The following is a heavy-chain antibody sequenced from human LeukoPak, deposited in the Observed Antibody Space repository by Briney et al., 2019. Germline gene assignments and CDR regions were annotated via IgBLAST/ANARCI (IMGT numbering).Heavy chain of an antibody. J-gene: IGHJ4*02. CDR1: GGTFSSYA. V-gene: IGHV1-69*13. D-gene: IGHD6-13*01. CDR3: ARADRWYSDY. Sequence: GASVKVSCKASGGTFSSYAISWVRQAPGQGLEWMGGIIPIFGTANYAQKFQGRVTITADESTSTAYMELSSLRSDDTAVYYCARADRWYSDYWGQGTLVTVSS. CDR2: IIPIFGTA.